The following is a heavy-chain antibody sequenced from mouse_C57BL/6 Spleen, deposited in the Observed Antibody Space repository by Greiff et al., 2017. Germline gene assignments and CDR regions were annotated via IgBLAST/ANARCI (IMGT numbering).Heavy chain of an antibody. D-gene: IGHD2-4*01. CDR2: IYPGSGST. J-gene: IGHJ3*01. CDR1: GYTFTSYW. Sequence: VQLQQPGAELVKPGASVKMSCKASGYTFTSYWITWVKQRPGQGLEWIGDIYPGSGSTNYNEKFKSKATLTVDTSSSTAYMQLSSLTSEDSAVYYCARNIIYYDYDDWFAYWGQGTLVTVSA. CDR3: ARNIIYYDYDDWFAY. V-gene: IGHV1-55*01.